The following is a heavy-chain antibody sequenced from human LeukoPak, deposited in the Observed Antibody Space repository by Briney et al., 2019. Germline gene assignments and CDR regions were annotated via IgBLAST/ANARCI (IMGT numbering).Heavy chain of an antibody. J-gene: IGHJ5*02. D-gene: IGHD2-2*01. Sequence: ASVKVSCKASGYTFSSYYMHWVRQAPGQGLEWMGWINPNSGGTNYAQKFQGRVTMTRDTSISTAYMELSRLRSDDTAVYYCARVYCSSTSCYYYWFDPWGQGTLVTVSS. CDR3: ARVYCSSTSCYYYWFDP. CDR1: GYTFSSYY. CDR2: INPNSGGT. V-gene: IGHV1-2*02.